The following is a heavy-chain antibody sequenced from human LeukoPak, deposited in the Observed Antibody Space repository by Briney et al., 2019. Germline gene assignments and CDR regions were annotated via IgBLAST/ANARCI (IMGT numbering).Heavy chain of an antibody. D-gene: IGHD3-10*01. CDR3: AKAHTYYYGSGNELPNFYY. CDR1: GITFSSYG. V-gene: IGHV3-33*06. CDR2: IWYEGSNK. J-gene: IGHJ4*02. Sequence: GGSLRLSCAASGITFSSYGMQWVRQAPGKGLEWVALIWYEGSNKYYADSVKGRFTISRDNSKNTLYLQMNSLRVEDTAVYYCAKAHTYYYGSGNELPNFYYWGQGTLVTVSS.